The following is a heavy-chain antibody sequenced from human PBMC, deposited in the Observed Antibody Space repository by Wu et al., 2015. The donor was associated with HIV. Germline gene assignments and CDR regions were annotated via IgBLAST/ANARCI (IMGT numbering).Heavy chain of an antibody. V-gene: IGHV1-18*01. Sequence: QVQLVQSGAGVRKPGSSVMVSCKASGDTFNKYAINWVRQAPGQGLEWVGWISAYNGNTDYAQKLLGRVTMTTDTSTNTAYLDLRSLRTDDTAVYYCTRGSNSWASDVWGQGTKVIVSS. D-gene: IGHD2-2*01. J-gene: IGHJ3*01. CDR2: ISAYNGNT. CDR3: TRGSNSWASDV. CDR1: GDTFNKYA.